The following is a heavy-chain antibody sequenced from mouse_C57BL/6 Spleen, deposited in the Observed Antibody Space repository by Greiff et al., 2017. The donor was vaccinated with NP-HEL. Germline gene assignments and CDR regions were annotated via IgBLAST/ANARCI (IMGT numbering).Heavy chain of an antibody. V-gene: IGHV3-6*01. D-gene: IGHD2-3*01. CDR2: ISYDGSN. CDR3: ARERDGYYGFAY. CDR1: GYSITSGYY. Sequence: VQLKESGPGLVKPSQSLSLTCSVTGYSITSGYYWNWIRQFPGNKLEWMGYISYDGSNNYNPSLKNRISITRDTSKNQFFLKLNSVTTEDTATYYCARERDGYYGFAYWGQGTLVTVSA. J-gene: IGHJ3*01.